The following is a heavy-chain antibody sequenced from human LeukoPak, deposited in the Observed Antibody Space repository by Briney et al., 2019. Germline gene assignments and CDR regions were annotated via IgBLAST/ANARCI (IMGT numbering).Heavy chain of an antibody. CDR3: ARGHYYDSSGYYGY. Sequence: ASVNVSCKAYGYTFTSYGISWVRQAPGQGLEWMGWISAYNGNTNYAQKLQGRVTMTTDTSTSTAYMELRSLRSDDTAVYYCARGHYYDSSGYYGYGGQRTLVTVSS. CDR2: ISAYNGNT. D-gene: IGHD3-22*01. CDR1: GYTFTSYG. V-gene: IGHV1-18*01. J-gene: IGHJ4*02.